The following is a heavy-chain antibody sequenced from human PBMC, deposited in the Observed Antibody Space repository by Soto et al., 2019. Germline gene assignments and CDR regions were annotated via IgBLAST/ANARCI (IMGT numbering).Heavy chain of an antibody. CDR3: ARDPSYDFWSEFDY. D-gene: IGHD3-3*01. CDR1: GFSSSSYA. J-gene: IGHJ4*02. CDR2: ISGSGGNT. Sequence: GGSLRLSCAVSGFSSSSYAMAWVRQAPGKGLEWVSAISGSGGNTYYADSAKGRFTISRDNSKNTLYLQMNSLRAEDTAVYYCARDPSYDFWSEFDYWGQGXLVTVYS. V-gene: IGHV3-23*01.